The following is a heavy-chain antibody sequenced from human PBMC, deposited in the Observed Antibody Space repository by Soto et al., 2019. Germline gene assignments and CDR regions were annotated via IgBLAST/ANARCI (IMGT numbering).Heavy chain of an antibody. CDR2: IYPGDSDT. CDR3: ARPRSSSRNYYGMDV. J-gene: IGHJ6*02. CDR1: GYSFTTYW. Sequence: GESLKISCKGSGYSFTTYWIGWVRQMPGKGLECMGIIYPGDSDTRYSPSFQGQVTISADKSISTAYLQWSSLKASDTAMYYCARPRSSSRNYYGMDVWDQGTTVTV. V-gene: IGHV5-51*01. D-gene: IGHD6-13*01.